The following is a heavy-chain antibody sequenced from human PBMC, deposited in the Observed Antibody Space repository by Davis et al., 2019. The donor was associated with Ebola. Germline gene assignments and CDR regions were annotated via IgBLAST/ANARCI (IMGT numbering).Heavy chain of an antibody. CDR2: ISGSGGST. V-gene: IGHV3-23*01. Sequence: PGGSLRLSCAASGFTFSSYAMSWVRQAPGKGLEWVSAISGSGGSTYYADSVKGRFTTSRDNSKNTLYLQMNSLRAEDTAVYYCAKDQTTVTTPGMDVWGQGTTVTVSS. CDR3: AKDQTTVTTPGMDV. J-gene: IGHJ6*02. CDR1: GFTFSSYA. D-gene: IGHD4-11*01.